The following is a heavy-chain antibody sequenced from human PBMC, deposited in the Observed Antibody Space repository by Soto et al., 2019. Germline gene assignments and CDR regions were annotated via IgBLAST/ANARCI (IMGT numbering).Heavy chain of an antibody. J-gene: IGHJ6*02. CDR3: ATYRSVYYYYTMDV. CDR1: GDTFSSYW. Sequence: PGESLKISCQGSGDTFSSYWIGWVRQMPGKGLEWMGIMFLGGSDTRYSPSFQGRVNISADTSISTAYLQWTSLKASDTAMYYCATYRSVYYYYTMDVWGQGTTVTVSS. CDR2: MFLGGSDT. V-gene: IGHV5-51*01. D-gene: IGHD2-15*01.